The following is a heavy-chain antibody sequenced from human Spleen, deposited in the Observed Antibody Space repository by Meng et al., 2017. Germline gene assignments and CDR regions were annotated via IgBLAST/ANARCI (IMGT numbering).Heavy chain of an antibody. CDR3: ARVFRYSYHD. Sequence: VPLVPSGVEGTKHGASGQVSCKASGYTFTGNYMHWVRQAAGQGLEWMGWINPNSGGTNYAQKFQGRVTMTRDTSISTAYMELSRLRSDDTAVYYCARVFRYSYHDWGQGTLVTVSS. V-gene: IGHV1-2*02. J-gene: IGHJ4*02. CDR2: INPNSGGT. CDR1: GYTFTGNY. D-gene: IGHD5-18*01.